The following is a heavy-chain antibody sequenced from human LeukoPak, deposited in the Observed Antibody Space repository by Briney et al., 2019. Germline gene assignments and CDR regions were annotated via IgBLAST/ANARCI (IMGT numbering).Heavy chain of an antibody. J-gene: IGHJ3*02. CDR1: GDSINSYH. Sequence: SETLSLTCTISGDSINSYHWSWLRQPPGSKLEWIGYFYYSGVTNYNPSLKSRVTMSLDTSKNQFSLKLSSVTAADTAVYYCARLNPLAGSGIERFGAFDIWGQGTMVTVSS. CDR2: FYYSGVT. CDR3: ARLNPLAGSGIERFGAFDI. D-gene: IGHD3-10*01. V-gene: IGHV4-59*08.